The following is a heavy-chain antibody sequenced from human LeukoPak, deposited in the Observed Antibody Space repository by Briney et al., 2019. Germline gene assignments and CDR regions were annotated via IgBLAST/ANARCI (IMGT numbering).Heavy chain of an antibody. V-gene: IGHV1-69*11. CDR2: IIPILGTA. CDR1: GGTFSSYA. J-gene: IGHJ4*02. CDR3: ARDGVRYSSGWTPFDY. Sequence: ASVKVSCKASGGTFSSYAISWVRQAPGQGLEWMGRIIPILGTANYAQKFQGRVTITTDESTSTAYMELSSLRSEDTAVYYCARDGVRYSSGWTPFDYWGQGTLVTVSS. D-gene: IGHD6-19*01.